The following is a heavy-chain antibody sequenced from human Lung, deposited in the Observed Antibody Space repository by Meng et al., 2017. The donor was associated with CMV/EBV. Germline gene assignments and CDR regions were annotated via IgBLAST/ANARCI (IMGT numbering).Heavy chain of an antibody. CDR3: ARDYRPRYCSGGSCYSHYYYYGMDV. Sequence: WVRPAPGKGLEWVSSISSSSSYIYYADSVKGRFTISRDNAKNSLYLQMNSLRAEDTAVYYCARDYRPRYCSGGSCYSHYYYYGMDVWGQGTTVTVSS. CDR2: ISSSSSYI. J-gene: IGHJ6*02. D-gene: IGHD2-15*01. V-gene: IGHV3-21*01.